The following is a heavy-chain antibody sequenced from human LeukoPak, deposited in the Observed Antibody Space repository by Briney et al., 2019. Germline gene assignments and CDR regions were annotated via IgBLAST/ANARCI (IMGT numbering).Heavy chain of an antibody. CDR1: GGTFSSSA. CDR2: IIPIFGTA. V-gene: IGHV1-69*05. Sequence: SVKVSCKASGGTFSSSAISWVRQAPGQGLEWMGGIIPIFGTANYAQKFQGRVTITRDTSASTAYMELSSLRSEDTAVYYCARERYSGSYHFDYWGQGTLVTVSS. D-gene: IGHD1-26*01. J-gene: IGHJ4*02. CDR3: ARERYSGSYHFDY.